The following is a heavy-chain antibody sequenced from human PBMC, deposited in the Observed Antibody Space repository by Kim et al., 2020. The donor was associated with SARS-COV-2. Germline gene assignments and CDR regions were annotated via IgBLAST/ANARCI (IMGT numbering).Heavy chain of an antibody. J-gene: IGHJ4*02. CDR2: TA. Sequence: TASYAQKFQGRVTITADDSTSTAYMELSSLRSEDTAVYYCARGPMYYGFWWGKGTLVTVSS. CDR3: ARGPMYYGFW. D-gene: IGHD3-3*01. V-gene: IGHV1-69*01.